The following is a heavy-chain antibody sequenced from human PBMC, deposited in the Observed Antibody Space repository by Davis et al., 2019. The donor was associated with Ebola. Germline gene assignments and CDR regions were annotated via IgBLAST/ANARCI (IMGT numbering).Heavy chain of an antibody. D-gene: IGHD3-16*02. CDR2: IRSKANSYAT. J-gene: IGHJ4*02. CDR3: TASMITFGGVIGNVDY. V-gene: IGHV3-73*01. CDR1: GFTFSGSA. Sequence: GGSLRLSCAASGFTFSGSAMHWVRQASGKGPEWVGRIRSKANSYATACAASVKGRFTISRDDSKNTAYLQMNSLKTEDTAVYYCTASMITFGGVIGNVDYWGQGTLVTVSS.